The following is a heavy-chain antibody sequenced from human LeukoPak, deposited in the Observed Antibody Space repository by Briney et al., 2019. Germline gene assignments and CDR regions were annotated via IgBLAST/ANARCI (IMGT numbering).Heavy chain of an antibody. V-gene: IGHV3-11*04. CDR2: ISSSGSTI. CDR1: GFTVSSNY. D-gene: IGHD3-10*01. J-gene: IGHJ5*02. CDR3: ARDLGGELSNWFDP. Sequence: GGSLRLSCAASGFTVSSNYISWVRQAPGKGLEWVSYISSSGSTIYYADSVKGRFTISRDNAKNSLYLQMNSLRAEDTAVYYCARDLGGELSNWFDPWGQGTLVTVSS.